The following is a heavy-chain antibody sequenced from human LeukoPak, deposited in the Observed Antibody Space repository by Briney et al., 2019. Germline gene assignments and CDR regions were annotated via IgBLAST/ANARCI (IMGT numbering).Heavy chain of an antibody. CDR2: INPNSGGT. D-gene: IGHD3-22*01. CDR1: GYTFTSYG. CDR3: ARDSEAGYYDSSGYYYFDY. J-gene: IGHJ4*02. V-gene: IGHV1-2*02. Sequence: ASVKVSCKASGYTFTSYGISWVRQAPGQGLEWMGWINPNSGGTNYAQKFQGRVTMTRDTSISTAYMELSRLRSDDTAVYYCARDSEAGYYDSSGYYYFDYWGQGTLVTVSS.